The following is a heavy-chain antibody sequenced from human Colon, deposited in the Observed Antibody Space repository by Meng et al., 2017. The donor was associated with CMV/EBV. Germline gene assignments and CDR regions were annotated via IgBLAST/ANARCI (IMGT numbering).Heavy chain of an antibody. CDR2: ISPYNGDT. V-gene: IGHV1-18*01. CDR3: ARELARGGY. J-gene: IGHJ4*02. CDR1: GYTFTNFG. Sequence: QVQLVQSGAEVQKPGDSVKVSCKTSGYTFTNFGISWVRQAPGQGLEWMAYISPYNGDTNYAQRFEGRVALTTDTSTSTVYMELGSLTSDDTAMYYCARELARGGYWGQGTLVTVSS.